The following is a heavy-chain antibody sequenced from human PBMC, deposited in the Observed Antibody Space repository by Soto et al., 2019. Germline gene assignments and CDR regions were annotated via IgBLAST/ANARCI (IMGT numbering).Heavy chain of an antibody. J-gene: IGHJ5*02. D-gene: IGHD3-22*01. CDR2: IIPIFGTA. CDR3: ARDKSVHYYDSSGYPTFDP. CDR1: GGTFSSYA. Sequence: VKVSCQASGGTFSSYAISWVRQAPGQGIEWMGGIIPIFGTANYAQKFQGRVTITADESTSTAYMELSSLRSEDTAVYYCARDKSVHYYDSSGYPTFDPWGQGTLVTVS. V-gene: IGHV1-69*01.